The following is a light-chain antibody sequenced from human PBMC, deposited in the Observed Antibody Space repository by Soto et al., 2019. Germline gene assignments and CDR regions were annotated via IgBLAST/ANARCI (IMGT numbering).Light chain of an antibody. V-gene: IGKV1-17*03. Sequence: PSXKVRVTITXXPSQAVPNYVAWFQQRLGRVPKRLIYAVASLLSGVPSRFSGSGSGTEFHLTISSLQPEDFATYDCLQHHSYPLTFGQGTRLE. CDR1: QAVPNY. CDR3: LQHHSYPLT. J-gene: IGKJ5*01. CDR2: AVA.